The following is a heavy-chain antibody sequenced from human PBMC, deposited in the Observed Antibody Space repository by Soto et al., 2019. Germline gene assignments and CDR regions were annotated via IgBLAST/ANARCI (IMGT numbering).Heavy chain of an antibody. CDR2: IYYSGST. D-gene: IGHD6-13*01. J-gene: IGHJ4*02. Sequence: QLQLQESGPGLVKPSETLSLTCTVSGGSISSSSYYWGWIRQPPGKGLEWIGRIYYSGSTYYNPSLKSRVTISVDTSKNQFSLKLSSVTAADTAVYYCARFHYSSSWYFWGQGTLVTVSS. V-gene: IGHV4-39*01. CDR1: GGSISSSSYY. CDR3: ARFHYSSSWYF.